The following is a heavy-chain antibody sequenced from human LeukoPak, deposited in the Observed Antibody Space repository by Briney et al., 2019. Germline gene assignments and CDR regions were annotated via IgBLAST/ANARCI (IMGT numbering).Heavy chain of an antibody. CDR3: ARIYDSSGYYSAYYFDY. CDR1: GGSFSGYY. CDR2: INHSGST. V-gene: IGHV4-34*01. J-gene: IGHJ4*02. D-gene: IGHD3-22*01. Sequence: SETLSLTCAVYGGSFSGYYWSWIRQPPGKGLEWIGEINHSGSTNYNPSLKSRVTISVDTSNNQFSLKLSSVTAADTAVYYCARIYDSSGYYSAYYFDYWGQGTLVTVSS.